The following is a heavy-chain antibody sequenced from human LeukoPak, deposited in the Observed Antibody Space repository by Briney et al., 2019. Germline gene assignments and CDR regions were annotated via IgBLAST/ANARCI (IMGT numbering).Heavy chain of an antibody. CDR3: ARDCDGENYFDY. D-gene: IGHD2-21*01. Sequence: GGSLRLSCAASGFTFSSYGMHWVRQAPGKGLEWVAVIWYDGSNKYYADSVKGRFTISRDNSKNTLYLQMNSLRAEDTAAYYCARDCDGENYFDYWGQGTLVTVSS. CDR1: GFTFSSYG. V-gene: IGHV3-33*01. CDR2: IWYDGSNK. J-gene: IGHJ4*02.